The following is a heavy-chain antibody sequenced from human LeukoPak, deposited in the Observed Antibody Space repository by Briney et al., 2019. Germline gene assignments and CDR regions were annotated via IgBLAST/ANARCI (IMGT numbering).Heavy chain of an antibody. J-gene: IGHJ4*02. D-gene: IGHD3-22*01. V-gene: IGHV4-39*01. CDR3: ARRGFTYYYDSSGYYYGYYFDY. CDR1: GGSISSSSYY. Sequence: PSETLSLTCTVSGGSISSSSYYWGWIRQPPGKGLEWIGSIYYSGSTYYNPSLKSRVTISVDTSKNQFSLKLSSVTAADTAVYYCARRGFTYYYDSSGYYYGYYFDYWSQGTLVTVSS. CDR2: IYYSGST.